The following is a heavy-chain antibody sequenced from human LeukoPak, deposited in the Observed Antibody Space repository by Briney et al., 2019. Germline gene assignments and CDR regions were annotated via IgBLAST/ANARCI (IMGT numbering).Heavy chain of an antibody. D-gene: IGHD6-6*01. V-gene: IGHV4-38-2*02. CDR3: AREYSSSSRAFDI. CDR2: NYHNGNT. Sequence: SETLSLTCAVSGYSLSSGYYWGWTRQPPGKGLEGIGSNYHNGNTYYIPSLKSRATISVDTSKNQFSLKLSSVTAADTAVSYCAREYSSSSRAFDIWGQGTMVTVSP. CDR1: GYSLSSGYY. J-gene: IGHJ3*02.